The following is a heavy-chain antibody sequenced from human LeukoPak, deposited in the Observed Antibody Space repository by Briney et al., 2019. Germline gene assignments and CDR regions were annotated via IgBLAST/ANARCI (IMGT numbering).Heavy chain of an antibody. CDR1: GFPFSSYW. CDR3: ARDRDWYSFDS. D-gene: IGHD6-19*01. V-gene: IGHV3-7*03. J-gene: IGHJ5*01. CDR2: IKQDGSEK. Sequence: GGSLRLSCVASGFPFSSYWMTWVRQAPGKGLEWVANIKQDGSEKYYVDSVKGRFTISRDNAKNSLYLQMNSLRAEDTAVYYCARDRDWYSFDSWGQGTLVTVSS.